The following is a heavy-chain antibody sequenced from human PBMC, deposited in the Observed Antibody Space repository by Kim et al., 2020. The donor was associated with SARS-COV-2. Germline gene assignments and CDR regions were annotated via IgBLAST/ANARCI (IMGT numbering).Heavy chain of an antibody. CDR3: ARDIAGISGIPFDY. D-gene: IGHD6-13*01. J-gene: IGHJ4*02. V-gene: IGHV4-34*01. CDR2: INHSGST. Sequence: SETLSLTCAVYGGSFSGYYWSWIRQPPGKGLEWIGEINHSGSTNYNPSPKSRVTISVDTSKNQFSLKLSSVTAADTAVYYCARDIAGISGIPFDYWGQGTLVTVSS. CDR1: GGSFSGYY.